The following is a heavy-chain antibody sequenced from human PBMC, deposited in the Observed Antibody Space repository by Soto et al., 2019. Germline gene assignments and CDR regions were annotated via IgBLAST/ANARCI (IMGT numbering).Heavy chain of an antibody. CDR2: IYYSGST. J-gene: IGHJ4*02. CDR1: GGSISSSSYY. Sequence: SETLSLTCTVSGGSISSSSYYWGWIRQPPGKGLEWIGSIYYSGSTYYNPSLKSRVTISVDTSKNQFSLKLSSVTAADTAVYYCXRHTGYGDYGPSPYFDYWGQGTLVTVSS. CDR3: XRHTGYGDYGPSPYFDY. V-gene: IGHV4-39*01. D-gene: IGHD4-17*01.